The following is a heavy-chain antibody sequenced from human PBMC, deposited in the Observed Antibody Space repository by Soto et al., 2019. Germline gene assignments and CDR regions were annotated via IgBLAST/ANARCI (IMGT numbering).Heavy chain of an antibody. D-gene: IGHD3-10*01. CDR2: IYYSGST. V-gene: IGHV4-30-4*01. Sequence: QVQLQESGPGLVKPSQTLSLTCTVSGGSISSGDYYWSWIRQPPGKGLEWIGYIYYSGSTYYNPSLKSRVTISVDTSKNQFSVKLSSVTAADTAVYYCARDRSHGLGSYVSGFEYWGQGTLVTVSS. CDR1: GGSISSGDYY. J-gene: IGHJ4*02. CDR3: ARDRSHGLGSYVSGFEY.